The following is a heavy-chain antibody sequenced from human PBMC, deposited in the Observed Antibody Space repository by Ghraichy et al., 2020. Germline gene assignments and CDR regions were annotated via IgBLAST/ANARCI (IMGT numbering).Heavy chain of an antibody. Sequence: GGSLRLSCAASGFTFSSYAMSWVRQAPGKGLEWVSAISGSGGSTYYADSVKGRFTISRDNSKNTLYLQMNSLRAEDTAVYYCAKSPPLLVWGSYRPDTPFFDYWGQGTLVTVSS. D-gene: IGHD3-16*02. CDR2: ISGSGGST. CDR1: GFTFSSYA. CDR3: AKSPPLLVWGSYRPDTPFFDY. J-gene: IGHJ4*02. V-gene: IGHV3-23*01.